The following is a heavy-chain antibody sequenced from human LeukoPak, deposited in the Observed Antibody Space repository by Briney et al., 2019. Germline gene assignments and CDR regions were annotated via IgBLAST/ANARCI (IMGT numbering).Heavy chain of an antibody. CDR1: GFTFSSYA. CDR3: AKAPSPVLRFLEWSNGVDY. J-gene: IGHJ4*02. V-gene: IGHV3-23*01. D-gene: IGHD3-3*01. Sequence: GSLRLSCAASGFTFSSYAMSWVRQAPGKGLEWVSAISCSGGSTYYADYVKGRFTISRDNSKNTLYLQMNSLRAEDTAVYYCAKAPSPVLRFLEWSNGVDYWGQGTLVTVSS. CDR2: ISCSGGST.